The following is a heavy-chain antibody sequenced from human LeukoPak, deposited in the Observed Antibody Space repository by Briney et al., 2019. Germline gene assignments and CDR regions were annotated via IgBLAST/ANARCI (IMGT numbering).Heavy chain of an antibody. Sequence: PSQTLSLTCTVSGGSISSGGYYWSWIRQPPGKGLEWIGYIYHSGSTYYNPSLKSRVTISVDTSKNQFSLKLSSVTAADTAVYYCARHLWFGEFPRGDAFDIWGQGTMVTVSS. J-gene: IGHJ3*02. D-gene: IGHD3-10*01. V-gene: IGHV4-30-2*01. CDR1: GGSISSGGYY. CDR2: IYHSGST. CDR3: ARHLWFGEFPRGDAFDI.